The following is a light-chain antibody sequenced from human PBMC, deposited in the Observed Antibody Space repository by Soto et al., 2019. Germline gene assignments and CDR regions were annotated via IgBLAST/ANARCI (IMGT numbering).Light chain of an antibody. CDR2: GAS. J-gene: IGKJ2*01. CDR1: QSVSSN. V-gene: IGKV3-15*01. Sequence: EIVMTQSPATLSVSPGERATLSCRAGQSVSSNLAWYQQKPGQAPRLLIYGASTRATGIPARFSGSGSGTEFTLTISRLEPEDFAVYYCQQYARPPFAFGQGTKVEIK. CDR3: QQYARPPFA.